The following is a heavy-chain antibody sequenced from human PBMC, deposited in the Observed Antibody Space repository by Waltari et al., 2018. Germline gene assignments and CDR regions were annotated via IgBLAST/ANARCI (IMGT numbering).Heavy chain of an antibody. V-gene: IGHV4-59*01. J-gene: IGHJ4*02. Sequence: ISSYYWSWIRQPPGKGLEWIGYIYYSGSTNYNPSLKSRVTISVDTSKNQFSLKLSSVTAADTAVYYCARFNDFWSGYYKSPYYFDYWGQGTLVTVSS. D-gene: IGHD3-3*01. CDR1: ISSYY. CDR2: IYYSGST. CDR3: ARFNDFWSGYYKSPYYFDY.